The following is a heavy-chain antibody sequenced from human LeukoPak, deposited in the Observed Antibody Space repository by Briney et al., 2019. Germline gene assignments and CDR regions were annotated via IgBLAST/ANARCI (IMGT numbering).Heavy chain of an antibody. J-gene: IGHJ4*02. Sequence: PGGSLRLSCAASGFTVSSNHMSWVRQAPGKGLEWVSLIYSDGSTYYADSVKGRFTISRDNSKNTLYLQMNSPRAEDTAVYYCARKYCSGGTCYTGILEYWGQGTLVTVSS. D-gene: IGHD2-15*01. CDR2: IYSDGST. V-gene: IGHV3-53*01. CDR1: GFTVSSNH. CDR3: ARKYCSGGTCYTGILEY.